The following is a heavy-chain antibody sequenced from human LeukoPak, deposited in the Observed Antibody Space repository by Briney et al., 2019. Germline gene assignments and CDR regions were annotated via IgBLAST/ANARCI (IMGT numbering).Heavy chain of an antibody. V-gene: IGHV1-46*01. CDR3: ARAPQLLWFGELSPYFDY. D-gene: IGHD3-10*01. CDR2: INPSGGST. CDR1: GYTFTSYY. Sequence: ASVKVSCKASGYTFTSYYMHWVRQAPGQGLEWMGIINPSGGSTSYAQKFQGRVTMTRDMSTSTVYMELSSLRSEDTAVYYCARAPQLLWFGELSPYFDYWGQGTLVTVSS. J-gene: IGHJ4*02.